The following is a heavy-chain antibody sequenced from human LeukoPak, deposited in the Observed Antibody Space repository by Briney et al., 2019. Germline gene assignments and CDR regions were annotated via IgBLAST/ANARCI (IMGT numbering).Heavy chain of an antibody. D-gene: IGHD4-23*01. CDR1: GGSISSYY. Sequence: SETLSLTCTVSGGSISSYYWSWVRQPPGKGLEWIGYIYDSGDTNHNPSLKSRVTMSVDASRNQFSLKLSSVTAADTAVYYCARLSVYGGNSPARPVDYWGQGTLVTVSS. V-gene: IGHV4-59*01. CDR2: IYDSGDT. CDR3: ARLSVYGGNSPARPVDY. J-gene: IGHJ4*02.